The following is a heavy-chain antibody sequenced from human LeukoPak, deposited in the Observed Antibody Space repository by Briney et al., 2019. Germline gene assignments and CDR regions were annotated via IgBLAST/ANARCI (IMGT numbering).Heavy chain of an antibody. CDR3: ARDLPPNDGYKGNNAFDI. V-gene: IGHV4-59*01. CDR2: IYYSGST. CDR1: GGSISSYY. Sequence: SETQSLTCTVSGGSISSYYWSWIRQPPGKGLEWIGYIYYSGSTNYNPSLKSRVTISVDTSKNQFSLKLSSVTAADTAVYYCARDLPPNDGYKGNNAFDIWGQGTMVTVSS. D-gene: IGHD5-24*01. J-gene: IGHJ3*02.